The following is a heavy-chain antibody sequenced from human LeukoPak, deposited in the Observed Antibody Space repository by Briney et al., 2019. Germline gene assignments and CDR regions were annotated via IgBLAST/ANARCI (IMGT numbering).Heavy chain of an antibody. D-gene: IGHD7-27*01. Sequence: SETLSLTCTVSGGSISSYYWSWIRQPPGKGLEWIGYIYYSGSTNHNPSLKSRVTISVDTSKNQFSLKLSSVTAADTAVYYCARSYGHWDYYFDYWGQGTLVTVSS. J-gene: IGHJ4*02. CDR2: IYYSGST. CDR3: ARSYGHWDYYFDY. CDR1: GGSISSYY. V-gene: IGHV4-59*01.